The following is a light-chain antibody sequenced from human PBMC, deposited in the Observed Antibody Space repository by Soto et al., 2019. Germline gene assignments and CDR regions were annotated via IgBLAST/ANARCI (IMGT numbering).Light chain of an antibody. J-gene: IGLJ2*01. V-gene: IGLV2-14*03. CDR1: SSDVGGYNF. CDR2: DVS. Sequence: QSALTQPASVSGSPGQSITISRSGTSSDVGGYNFVSWYQQHPGKAPKLMIYDVSDRPSGVSDRFSGSKSGNTASLTISGLQAEDEADYYCSSYSTTSTTPRVFGGGTQLTVL. CDR3: SSYSTTSTTPRV.